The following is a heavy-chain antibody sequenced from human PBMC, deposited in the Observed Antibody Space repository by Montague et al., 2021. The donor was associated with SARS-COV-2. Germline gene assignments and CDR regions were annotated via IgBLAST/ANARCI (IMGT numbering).Heavy chain of an antibody. CDR3: ARGFDI. Sequence: SETLSLTCSVSGVSISSGSYYWSWIRQPPGKGLEWIGYIYYSGSTNYNPSLKSRVTISVDTSKNQFSLKLSSVTAADTAVYYCARGFDIWGQGTMVTVSS. V-gene: IGHV4-61*01. CDR1: GVSISSGSYY. CDR2: IYYSGST. J-gene: IGHJ3*02.